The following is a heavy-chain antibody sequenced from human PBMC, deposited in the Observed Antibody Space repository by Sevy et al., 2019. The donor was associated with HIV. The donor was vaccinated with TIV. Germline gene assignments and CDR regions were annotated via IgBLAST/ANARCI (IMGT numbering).Heavy chain of an antibody. CDR3: VKGPHPAVTTSYVLDV. D-gene: IGHD4-17*01. Sequence: GGSLRLSCAASGFIFKSYGMHWVRQAPGKGLEWVTFIRNDGSTKYYADSVRGRFTASRDNSKNTLYLQMNSLRPEDTAVYYCVKGPHPAVTTSYVLDVWGQGTTVTVSS. CDR2: IRNDGSTK. V-gene: IGHV3-30*02. J-gene: IGHJ6*02. CDR1: GFIFKSYG.